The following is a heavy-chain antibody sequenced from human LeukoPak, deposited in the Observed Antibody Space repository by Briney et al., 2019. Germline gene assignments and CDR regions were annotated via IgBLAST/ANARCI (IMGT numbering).Heavy chain of an antibody. CDR3: ATFPTLPYYYYGMDV. J-gene: IGHJ6*02. D-gene: IGHD2-21*01. Sequence: SGTLSLTCAVSGGSISSSNWWSWVRQPPGKGLEWIGEIYHSGSTNYNPSLKRRVTISVDKSKNQFSLKLSSVTAADTDVYYCATFPTLPYYYYGMDVWGQGTTVTVSS. V-gene: IGHV4-4*02. CDR2: IYHSGST. CDR1: GGSISSSNW.